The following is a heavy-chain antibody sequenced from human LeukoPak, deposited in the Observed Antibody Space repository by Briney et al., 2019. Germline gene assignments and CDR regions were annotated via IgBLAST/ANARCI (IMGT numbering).Heavy chain of an antibody. J-gene: IGHJ3*02. CDR2: FYTSGTT. Sequence: SETLSLTCTVSGGSISSYYWSWIRQPAGKGLEWIGRFYTSGTTNYNPSLKSRVTLSVDTSKNQFSLKLTSVTAADTAVYYCARSLGGTYCAGAGCAFDIWGQGTMVTVSS. V-gene: IGHV4-4*07. CDR3: ARSLGGTYCAGAGCAFDI. CDR1: GGSISSYY. D-gene: IGHD1-26*01.